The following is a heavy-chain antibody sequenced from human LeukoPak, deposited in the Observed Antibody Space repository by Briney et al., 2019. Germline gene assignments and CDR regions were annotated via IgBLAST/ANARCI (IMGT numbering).Heavy chain of an antibody. CDR2: ISYDGSNK. J-gene: IGHJ4*02. CDR1: GFTFSSYA. V-gene: IGHV3-30-3*01. Sequence: PGRSLRLSCAASGFTFSSYAMHWVRQAPGKGLEWVAVISYDGSNKYYADSVKGRFTISRDNAKNSLYLQMSSLRAEDTAVYYCARDLPKSGPDYFDYWGQGTLVTVSS. CDR3: ARDLPKSGPDYFDY.